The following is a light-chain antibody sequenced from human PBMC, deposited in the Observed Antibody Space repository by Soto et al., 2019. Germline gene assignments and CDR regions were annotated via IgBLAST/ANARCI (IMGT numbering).Light chain of an antibody. J-gene: IGLJ2*01. CDR1: SGHTTYI. Sequence: QPVLTQSSSASASLGSSVKLTCTLSSGHTTYIIAWHQQQPGKAPRYLMKLETSGSYNKGSGVPDRFSGSGSGADRYLTISTLQFEDEADYYCETWDINTHVVFGGGTKLTVL. CDR2: LETSGSY. V-gene: IGLV4-60*02. CDR3: ETWDINTHVV.